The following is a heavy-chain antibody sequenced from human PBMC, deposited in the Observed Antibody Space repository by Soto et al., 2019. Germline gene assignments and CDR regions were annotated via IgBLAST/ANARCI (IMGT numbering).Heavy chain of an antibody. J-gene: IGHJ6*03. V-gene: IGHV1-2*04. D-gene: IGHD3-10*01. Sequence: ASVKVACKASGYTFTGYYMHWVRQAPGQGLEWMGWINPNSGGTNYAQKFQGWVTMTRDTSISTAYMELSRLRSDDTAVYYCARGAGSGSDQDYYYYYMDVWDKGTTVTVS. CDR1: GYTFTGYY. CDR3: ARGAGSGSDQDYYYYYMDV. CDR2: INPNSGGT.